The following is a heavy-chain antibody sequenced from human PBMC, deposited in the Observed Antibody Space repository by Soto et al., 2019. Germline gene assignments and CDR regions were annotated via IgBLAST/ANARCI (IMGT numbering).Heavy chain of an antibody. CDR1: GFTFSSYD. CDR3: ARAAAAGTFDY. V-gene: IGHV3-13*01. CDR2: IGTAGDT. Sequence: SLRLSCAASGFTFSSYDMHWVRQATGKGLEWVSAIGTAGDTYYPGSVKGRFTISRENAKNSLYLQMNSLRAEDTAVYYCARAAAAGTFDYWGQGTLVTVPS. J-gene: IGHJ4*02. D-gene: IGHD6-13*01.